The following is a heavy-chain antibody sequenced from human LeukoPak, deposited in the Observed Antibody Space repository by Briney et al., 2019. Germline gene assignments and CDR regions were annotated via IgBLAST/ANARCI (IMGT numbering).Heavy chain of an antibody. D-gene: IGHD5-18*01. J-gene: IGHJ4*02. Sequence: SETLTLTCAVYGGSFSGYYWSWIRQPPGKGLEWIGEINHSGSTNYNPSLKSRVTISVDTSKNQFSLKLSSVTAADTAVYYCARGEYSYGSFDYWGQGTLVTVSS. V-gene: IGHV4-34*01. CDR1: GGSFSGYY. CDR3: ARGEYSYGSFDY. CDR2: INHSGST.